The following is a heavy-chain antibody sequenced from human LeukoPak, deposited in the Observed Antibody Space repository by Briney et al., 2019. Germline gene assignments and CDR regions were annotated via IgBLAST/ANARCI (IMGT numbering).Heavy chain of an antibody. Sequence: SGGSLRLSCAASGFTFSSYSMNWVRQAPGKGLEWVSSISSSSYIYYADSVKGRFTISRDNAKNSLYLQMNSLRPEDTAVYYCATRVYCGGDCYSSHGMDVWGPGTTVTVSS. D-gene: IGHD2-21*02. CDR3: ATRVYCGGDCYSSHGMDV. J-gene: IGHJ6*02. CDR1: GFTFSSYS. V-gene: IGHV3-21*04. CDR2: ISSSSYI.